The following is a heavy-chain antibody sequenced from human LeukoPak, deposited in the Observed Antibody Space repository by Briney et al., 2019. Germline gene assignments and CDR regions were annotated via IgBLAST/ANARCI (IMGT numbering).Heavy chain of an antibody. CDR2: ISGSGGST. Sequence: PSETLSLTCTVSGGSISSYYWSWVRQAPGKGLEWVSAISGSGGSTYYADSVKGRFTISRDNSKNTLYLQMNSLRAEDTAVYYCAKDPRPQYYYDSSGYYSGYFDYWGQGTLVTVSS. V-gene: IGHV3-23*01. CDR1: GGSISSYY. D-gene: IGHD3-22*01. CDR3: AKDPRPQYYYDSSGYYSGYFDY. J-gene: IGHJ4*02.